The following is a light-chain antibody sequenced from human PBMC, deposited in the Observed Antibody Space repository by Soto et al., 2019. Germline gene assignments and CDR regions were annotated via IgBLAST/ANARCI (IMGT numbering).Light chain of an antibody. CDR3: SSYTSSSTF. CDR1: SSDVGGYNY. J-gene: IGLJ2*01. Sequence: QSALTQPASVSGSPGQSITISCTGTSSDVGGYNYVSWYQQHPGKAPKLMIYDVSNRPSGVSNRFSGSKSGNTASLTISGLQAEDEADYYCSSYTSSSTFFGGGTRSPS. CDR2: DVS. V-gene: IGLV2-14*01.